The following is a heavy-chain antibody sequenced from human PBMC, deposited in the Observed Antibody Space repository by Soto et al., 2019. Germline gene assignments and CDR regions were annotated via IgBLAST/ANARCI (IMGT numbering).Heavy chain of an antibody. D-gene: IGHD5-18*01. CDR2: INPSGGST. CDR3: ARWGTAMVAEPDTAMAYYFDY. CDR1: GYTFTSYY. V-gene: IGHV1-46*01. J-gene: IGHJ4*02. Sequence: GASVKVSCKASGYTFTSYYMHWVRQAPGQGLEWMGIINPSGGSTSYAQKFQGRVTMTRDTSTSTVYMELSSLRSEDTAVYYCARWGTAMVAEPDTAMAYYFDYWGQGTLVTVSS.